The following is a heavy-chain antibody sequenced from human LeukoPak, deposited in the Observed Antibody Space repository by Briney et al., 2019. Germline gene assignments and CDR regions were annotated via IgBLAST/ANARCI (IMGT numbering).Heavy chain of an antibody. CDR3: TRDWPESFDY. CDR2: IRSKAYGGTT. Sequence: PGGSLRLSCAASGFTFEDYGLSWGRQAPGKGLEWVGFIRSKAYGGTTEHAASVRGRFTISRDDSKSIAYLQLNSLKTEDTAVYYCTRDWPESFDYWGQGTLVTVSS. V-gene: IGHV3-49*04. D-gene: IGHD5-24*01. J-gene: IGHJ4*02. CDR1: GFTFEDYG.